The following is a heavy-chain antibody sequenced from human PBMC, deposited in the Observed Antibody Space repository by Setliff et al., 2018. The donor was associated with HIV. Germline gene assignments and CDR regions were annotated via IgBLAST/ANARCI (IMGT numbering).Heavy chain of an antibody. J-gene: IGHJ1*01. CDR1: GYTFTSYD. V-gene: IGHV1-8*02. Sequence: ASVKVSCKASGYTFTSYDINWVRQATGQGLEWMGWMNPNSGNTGYAQRFQGRVTMTRNTSIRTAYMELSSLRSEDTAVYYCARGGGVYCSGGSCYTSVDFQHWGQGTLVTVSS. CDR3: ARGGGVYCSGGSCYTSVDFQH. D-gene: IGHD2-15*01. CDR2: MNPNSGNT.